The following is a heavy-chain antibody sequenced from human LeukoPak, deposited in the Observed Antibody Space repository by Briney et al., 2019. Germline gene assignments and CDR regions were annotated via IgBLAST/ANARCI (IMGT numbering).Heavy chain of an antibody. CDR2: ISSSGSTI. D-gene: IGHD3-10*02. CDR3: AELGITMVGGV. CDR1: GFTFSSYE. V-gene: IGHV3-48*03. Sequence: GGSLRLSCAASGFTFSSYEMNWVRQAPGKGLEWVSYISSSGSTIYYADSVKGRFTIPRDNAKNSLYLQMNSLRAEDTAVYYCAELGITMVGGVWGKGTTVTISS. J-gene: IGHJ6*04.